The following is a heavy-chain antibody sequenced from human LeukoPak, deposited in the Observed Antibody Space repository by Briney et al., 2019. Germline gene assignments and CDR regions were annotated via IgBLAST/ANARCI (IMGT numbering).Heavy chain of an antibody. CDR2: ISSDGSST. V-gene: IGHV3-74*01. J-gene: IGHJ4*02. Sequence: PGGSLRLSCAANGFTFSTYWMHWVRQAPGKGLVWVSRISSDGSSTIYADSVMGRFTISRDNAKNTLYLQMNSLRAEDTAVYYCARDRGGSGPTTTDYWGQGTLVTVSS. CDR3: ARDRGGSGPTTTDY. CDR1: GFTFSTYW. D-gene: IGHD6-19*01.